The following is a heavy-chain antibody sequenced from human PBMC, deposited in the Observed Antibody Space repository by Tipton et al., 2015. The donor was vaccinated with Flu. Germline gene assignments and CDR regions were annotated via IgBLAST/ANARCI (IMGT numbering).Heavy chain of an antibody. J-gene: IGHJ6*02. CDR3: ARDRVTIFGVVSYYYGMDV. D-gene: IGHD3-3*01. CDR2: IYYSGST. CDR1: GGSISSGGYY. V-gene: IGHV4-31*03. Sequence: TLSLTCTVSGGSISSGGYYWSWIRQHPGKGLEWIGYIYYSGSTYYNPSLKSRVTISVDTSKNQFSLKLSSVTAADTAVYYCARDRVTIFGVVSYYYGMDVWGQGTTVTVSS.